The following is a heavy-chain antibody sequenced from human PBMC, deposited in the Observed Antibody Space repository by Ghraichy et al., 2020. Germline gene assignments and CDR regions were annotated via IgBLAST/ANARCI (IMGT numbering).Heavy chain of an antibody. V-gene: IGHV4-39*01. CDR1: GGSISSSSYY. CDR3: ARQVGREGAVLRYFDWFSPVAGKYGMDV. J-gene: IGHJ6*02. Sequence: ETLSLTCTVSGGSISSSSYYWGWIRQPPGKGLEWIGSIYYSGSTYYNPSLKSRVTISVDTSKNQFSLKLSSVTAADTAVYYCARQVGREGAVLRYFDWFSPVAGKYGMDVWGQGTTVTVSS. CDR2: IYYSGST. D-gene: IGHD3-9*01.